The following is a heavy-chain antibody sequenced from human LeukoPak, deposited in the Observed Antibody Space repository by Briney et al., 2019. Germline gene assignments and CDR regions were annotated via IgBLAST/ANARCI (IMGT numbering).Heavy chain of an antibody. D-gene: IGHD4-17*01. CDR3: AKDVYGDYGGLVS. CDR1: GFTFSSYA. V-gene: IGHV3-30*14. J-gene: IGHJ5*02. Sequence: GRSLRLSCAASGFTFSSYAMHWVRQAPGKGLEWVAVISYDGSNKYYADSVKGRFTISRDNSKNTVYLQMNSLRAEDTAVYYCAKDVYGDYGGLVSWGQGTLVSVSP. CDR2: ISYDGSNK.